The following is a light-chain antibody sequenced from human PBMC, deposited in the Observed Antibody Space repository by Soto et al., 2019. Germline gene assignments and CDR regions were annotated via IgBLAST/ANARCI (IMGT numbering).Light chain of an antibody. V-gene: IGLV2-11*01. CDR2: DVS. J-gene: IGLJ1*01. CDR3: CSYAGSYTYV. CDR1: SSDVGGYNY. Sequence: QSVLTQPRSVSGSPGQSVTISCTGTSSDVGGYNYVYWYQQHPGKAPKLMIYDVSKRPSGVPDRFAGSKSGNTASLTISGLQAEDEADYYRCSYAGSYTYVFGTGTKLTVL.